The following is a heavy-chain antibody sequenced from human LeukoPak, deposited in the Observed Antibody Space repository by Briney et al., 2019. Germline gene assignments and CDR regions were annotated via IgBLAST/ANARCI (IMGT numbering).Heavy chain of an antibody. Sequence: SETLSLTCTVSGGSISSSSYYWGWIRQPPGKGLEWIGSIYHSGSTYYNPSLKSRVTISVDTSKNQFSLKLSSVTAADTAVYYCARRAVAGTFDYWGQGTLVTVSS. V-gene: IGHV4-39*01. J-gene: IGHJ4*02. CDR1: GGSISSSSYY. CDR3: ARRAVAGTFDY. D-gene: IGHD6-19*01. CDR2: IYHSGST.